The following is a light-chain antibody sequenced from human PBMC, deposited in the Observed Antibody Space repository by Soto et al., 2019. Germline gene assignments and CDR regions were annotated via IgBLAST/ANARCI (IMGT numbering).Light chain of an antibody. CDR3: QQTYSTPIT. Sequence: DIQMTQSPSSLSASVGDRVTITCRASQTLSGYLNWYQQKPGKAPRLLIYAASSLQSGVPSKFSGSGSGTDFTLTISSLQPEDFATYYCQQTYSTPITFGQGTRLEIK. CDR1: QTLSGY. V-gene: IGKV1-39*01. CDR2: AAS. J-gene: IGKJ5*01.